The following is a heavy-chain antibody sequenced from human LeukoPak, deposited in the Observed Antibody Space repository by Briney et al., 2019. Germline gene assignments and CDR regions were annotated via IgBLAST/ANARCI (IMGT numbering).Heavy chain of an antibody. CDR2: INPNTGVT. CDR3: ARARSSSWPFYSGLDV. Sequence: ASVKVSCKASGYSFTAYFMHWVRQAPGQGLEWMGWINPNTGVTDYAHKFQDRVTMTRDTSISTAYMDLGRLTSDDTAVFFCARARSSSWPFYSGLDVWGQGTTVTVSS. CDR1: GYSFTAYF. D-gene: IGHD6-13*01. V-gene: IGHV1-2*02. J-gene: IGHJ6*02.